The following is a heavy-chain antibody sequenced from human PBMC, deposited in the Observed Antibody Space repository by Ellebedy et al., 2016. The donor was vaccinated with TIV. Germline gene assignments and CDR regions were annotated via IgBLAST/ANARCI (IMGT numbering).Heavy chain of an antibody. CDR3: ARDGSRSDYYPYFMYYFDH. Sequence: GESLKISXRASGFNLRDYGMHWVRQAPGKGLEWVAVMWYDETTQYFADSVEGRFTMSRDNSKNTVYLEMNSLRTEDTAVYYCARDGSRSDYYPYFMYYFDHWGQGTLVTVSS. J-gene: IGHJ4*02. D-gene: IGHD3-22*01. V-gene: IGHV3-33*01. CDR1: GFNLRDYG. CDR2: MWYDETTQ.